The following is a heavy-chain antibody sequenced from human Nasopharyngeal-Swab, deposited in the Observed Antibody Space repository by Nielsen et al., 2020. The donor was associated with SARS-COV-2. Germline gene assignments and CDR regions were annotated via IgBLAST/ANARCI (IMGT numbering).Heavy chain of an antibody. D-gene: IGHD3-10*01. CDR3: ARGSLWFGDLVGYYGMDV. V-gene: IGHV1-18*01. Sequence: WGRQAPGQGLEWRGWITAYNGNTNYAQKLQGRVTMTTDTSTGTAYMELRSLRSNDTAVYYYARGSLWFGDLVGYYGMDVWGQGTTVTVSS. J-gene: IGHJ6*02. CDR2: ITAYNGNT.